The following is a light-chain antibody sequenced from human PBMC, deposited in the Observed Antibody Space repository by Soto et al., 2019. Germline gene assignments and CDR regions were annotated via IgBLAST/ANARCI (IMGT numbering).Light chain of an antibody. CDR2: AAS. J-gene: IGKJ3*01. CDR3: QKYKSAPVFT. Sequence: DIQMTQSPSSLSASVGDRIIITCRASQGIKNYLAWYQQKPGKVPKLLIYAASTLQSGVPSRFSGSGSGTDFTLTISSLQSEDVATYYCQKYKSAPVFTFGPGTKVDIK. CDR1: QGIKNY. V-gene: IGKV1-27*01.